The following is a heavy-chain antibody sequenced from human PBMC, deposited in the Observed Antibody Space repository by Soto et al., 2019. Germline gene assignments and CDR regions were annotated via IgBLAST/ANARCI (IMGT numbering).Heavy chain of an antibody. CDR1: GGTFSSHA. CDR3: ARGLRSGELSFSY. V-gene: IGHV1-69*01. J-gene: IGHJ4*01. CDR2: IIPIFGTA. Sequence: QVQLVQSGAEVKKPGSSVKVSCKASGGTFSSHAISWVRQAPGQGLEWMGGIIPIFGTAKYAQNFQGRVTITADESTSTANMELSSLRSEDTAVYYCARGLRSGELSFSYWGQGTLVTVSS. D-gene: IGHD3-16*02.